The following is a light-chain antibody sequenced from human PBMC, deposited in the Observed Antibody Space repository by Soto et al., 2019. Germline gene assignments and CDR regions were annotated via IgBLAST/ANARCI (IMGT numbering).Light chain of an antibody. CDR2: GAS. Sequence: EILLTQAPGTLSLSPGERATLSSRASKSVSSSYLAWYQQKPGQAPKLLIYGASSRATGIPERFSGSGSGTDFTLTISRLEPEDFAVYYCQHYGSSPRTFGQGTKVDI. CDR3: QHYGSSPRT. J-gene: IGKJ1*01. CDR1: KSVSSSY. V-gene: IGKV3-20*01.